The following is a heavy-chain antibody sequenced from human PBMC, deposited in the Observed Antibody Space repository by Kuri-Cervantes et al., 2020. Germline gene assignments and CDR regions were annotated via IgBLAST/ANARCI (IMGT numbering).Heavy chain of an antibody. J-gene: IGHJ4*02. CDR2: ISYDGSNK. CDR1: GFTFSSYA. Sequence: GGSLRLSCAASGFTFSSYAMHWVRQAPGKGLEWVAVISYDGSNKYYVDSVKGRFTISRDDSKNTLYLQMNSLRAEDTAVYYCARDRRSIAARVFWNWGQGTLVTVSS. V-gene: IGHV3-30*04. D-gene: IGHD6-6*01. CDR3: ARDRRSIAARVFWN.